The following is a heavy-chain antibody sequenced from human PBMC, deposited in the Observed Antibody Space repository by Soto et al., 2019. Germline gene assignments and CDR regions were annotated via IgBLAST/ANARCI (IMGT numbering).Heavy chain of an antibody. CDR2: IWYDGSNK. CDR1: GFTFSSYG. D-gene: IGHD3-3*01. V-gene: IGHV3-33*01. CDR3: ARNLYYDFWSGYYYYYYGMDV. Sequence: PGGSLRLSCAASGFTFSSYGMHWVRQAPGKGLEWVAVIWYDGSNKYYADSVKGRFTTSRDNSKNTLYLQMNSLRAEDTAVYYCARNLYYDFWSGYYYYYYGMDVWGQGTTVTV. J-gene: IGHJ6*02.